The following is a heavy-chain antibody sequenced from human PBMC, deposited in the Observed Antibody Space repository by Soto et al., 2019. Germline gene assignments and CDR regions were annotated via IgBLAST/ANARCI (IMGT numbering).Heavy chain of an antibody. D-gene: IGHD6-6*01. CDR1: GGTFSSYA. J-gene: IGHJ3*02. Sequence: ASVKVSCKASGGTFSSYAISWVRQAPGQGLEWMGGIIPIFGTANYAQKFQGRVTITADESTSTAYMELSSLRSEDTAVYYCARPLSEYSSSSLAGTDAFDIWGQGTMVTVSS. CDR3: ARPLSEYSSSSLAGTDAFDI. V-gene: IGHV1-69*13. CDR2: IIPIFGTA.